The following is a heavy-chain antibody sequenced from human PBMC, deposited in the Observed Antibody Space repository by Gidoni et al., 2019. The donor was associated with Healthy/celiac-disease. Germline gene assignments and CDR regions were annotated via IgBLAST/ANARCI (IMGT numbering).Heavy chain of an antibody. CDR1: GFTFDDYA. Sequence: EVQLVESGGGLVQPGRSLRLSCAASGFTFDDYAMHWVRQAPGKGLEWVSGISWNSGSIGYADSVKGRFTISRDNAKNSLYLQMNSLRAEDTALYYCAKDGGYCSSTSCYIDYWGQGTLVTVSS. CDR2: ISWNSGSI. V-gene: IGHV3-9*01. J-gene: IGHJ4*02. D-gene: IGHD2-2*01. CDR3: AKDGGYCSSTSCYIDY.